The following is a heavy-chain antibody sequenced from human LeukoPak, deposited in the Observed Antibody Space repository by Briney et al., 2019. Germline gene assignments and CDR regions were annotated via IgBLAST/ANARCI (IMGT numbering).Heavy chain of an antibody. D-gene: IGHD6-6*01. CDR2: ISGSGGST. CDR1: GFTFSSYA. J-gene: IGHJ1*01. Sequence: GGSLRLSCAASGFTFSSYAMSWVRQAPGKGLEWVSAISGSGGSTYYADSVKGRFTISRDNSKDTLYLQMNSLRAEDTAVYYCAKDEYSSSSVLTEYFQHWGQGTLVTVSS. CDR3: AKDEYSSSSVLTEYFQH. V-gene: IGHV3-23*01.